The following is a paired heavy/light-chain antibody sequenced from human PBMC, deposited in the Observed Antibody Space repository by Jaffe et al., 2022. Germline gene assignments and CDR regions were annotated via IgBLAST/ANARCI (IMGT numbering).Heavy chain of an antibody. CDR2: FRTSDSTT. J-gene: IGHJ3*01. CDR3: AKAQIVLGGTGPFDV. D-gene: IGHD2-8*02. V-gene: IGHV3-23*01. CDR1: GFNIDSYD. Sequence: EVQLLESGGDLVQPGGSLRLSCAASGFNIDSYDMTWVRQAPGKGLEWVSAFRTSDSTTYYADAVRGRFTISRDTFKNTLYLQMKSLRAEDTAMYFCAKAQIVLGGTGPFDVWGQGTMVTVSA.
Light chain of an antibody. V-gene: IGKV3-11*01. CDR2: DAS. CDR1: EPIKSY. J-gene: IGKJ5*01. CDR3: QQRQYWPIT. Sequence: EVVLTQSPATLSLSPGERATLSCRASEPIKSYLAWYQKKPGQSPRLLISDASNRATGIPARFSGSGSGTDFTLTISSVDFEDSALYFCQQRQYWPITFGQGTRLEIK.